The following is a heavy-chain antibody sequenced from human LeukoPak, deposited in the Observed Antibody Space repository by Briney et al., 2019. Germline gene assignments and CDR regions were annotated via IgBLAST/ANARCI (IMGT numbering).Heavy chain of an antibody. CDR3: ERVRRPYYFDY. Sequence: GGSLRLSCGASGFTFSSYWMSWVRQAPGKGLEWVANIKQDGSEKYYVDSVKGRFTISRDNAQNSLYLQMDSLRAEDTAVYYCERVRRPYYFDYWGQGTLVTVSS. J-gene: IGHJ4*02. CDR1: GFTFSSYW. CDR2: IKQDGSEK. V-gene: IGHV3-7*01.